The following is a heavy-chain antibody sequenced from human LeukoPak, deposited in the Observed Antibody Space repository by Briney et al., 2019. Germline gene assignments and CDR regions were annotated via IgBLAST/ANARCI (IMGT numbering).Heavy chain of an antibody. Sequence: GASVKGSCKASGGTFSSYAISWVRQAPGQGLEWMGRITPILGIANYAQKFQGRVTITADKSTSTAYMELSSLRSEDTAVYYCARDGYSYGYDGSPYYFDYWGQGTLVTVSS. CDR1: GGTFSSYA. V-gene: IGHV1-69*04. J-gene: IGHJ4*02. CDR2: ITPILGIA. CDR3: ARDGYSYGYDGSPYYFDY. D-gene: IGHD5-18*01.